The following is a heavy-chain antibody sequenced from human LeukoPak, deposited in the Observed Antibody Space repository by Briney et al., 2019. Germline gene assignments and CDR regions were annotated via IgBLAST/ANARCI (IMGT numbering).Heavy chain of an antibody. CDR2: ISYDGSNK. V-gene: IGHV3-30*03. CDR1: GFTFSYYG. J-gene: IGHJ4*02. D-gene: IGHD3-10*01. CDR3: ASSMVRGVIIPYFDY. Sequence: GGSLRLSCAASGFTFSYYGMNWVRQAPGKGLEWVAVISYDGSNKYYADSVKGRFTISRDNSKNTLYLQMNSLRAEDTAVYYCASSMVRGVIIPYFDYWGQGTLVTVSS.